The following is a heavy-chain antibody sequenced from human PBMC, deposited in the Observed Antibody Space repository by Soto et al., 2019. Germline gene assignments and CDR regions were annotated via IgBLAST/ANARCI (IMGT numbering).Heavy chain of an antibody. Sequence: GSLKISCKGSGYSFTSYWIGWVRQMPGKGLEWMGIIYPGDSDTRYSPSFQGQVTISADKSISTAYLQWSSLKASDTAMYYCATWGYYDILSGTPSSYYYGMDVWGQGTTVTVSS. CDR3: ATWGYYDILSGTPSSYYYGMDV. CDR1: GYSFTSYW. D-gene: IGHD3-9*01. J-gene: IGHJ6*02. CDR2: IYPGDSDT. V-gene: IGHV5-51*01.